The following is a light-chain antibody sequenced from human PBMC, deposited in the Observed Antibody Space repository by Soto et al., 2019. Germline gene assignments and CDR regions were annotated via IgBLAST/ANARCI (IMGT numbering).Light chain of an antibody. CDR2: DAS. CDR1: QDISNY. J-gene: IGKJ1*01. CDR3: QQYDNLPWK. Sequence: ERTQAQASRSGWVADRVNITCQASQDISNYLNWYQQKPGKAPKLLIYDASNLETGVPSRFSGSGSGTDFTFTIISLQPDDIATHYCQQYDNLPWKFGQGTKVDIK. V-gene: IGKV1-33*01.